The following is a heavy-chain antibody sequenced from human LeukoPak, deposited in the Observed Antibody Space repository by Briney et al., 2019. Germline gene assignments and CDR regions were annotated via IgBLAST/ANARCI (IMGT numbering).Heavy chain of an antibody. J-gene: IGHJ4*02. D-gene: IGHD3-10*01. Sequence: SGGSLRLSCVASGFTFSSYAMSWVRKAPGKGLEWVSGIVGSGDNTYYADSVKGRFTISRDNSKNTLHLQMNNLRAEDTAVYYCAKGHGAGKLSALDYWGQGTLVTVSS. CDR1: GFTFSSYA. CDR3: AKGHGAGKLSALDY. V-gene: IGHV3-23*01. CDR2: IVGSGDNT.